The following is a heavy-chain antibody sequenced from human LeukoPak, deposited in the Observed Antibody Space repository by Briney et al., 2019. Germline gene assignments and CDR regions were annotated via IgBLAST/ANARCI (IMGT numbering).Heavy chain of an antibody. D-gene: IGHD3-3*01. J-gene: IGHJ4*02. V-gene: IGHV3-30*18. Sequence: GGSLRLSCAASGFTFSSYGMHWVRQAPGKGLEWVAVISYDGSNKYYADSVKGRFTISRDNSKNTLYLQMNSLRAEDTAVYYCAKAKYYDFWSGPSFDYWGQGTLVTVSS. CDR2: ISYDGSNK. CDR3: AKAKYYDFWSGPSFDY. CDR1: GFTFSSYG.